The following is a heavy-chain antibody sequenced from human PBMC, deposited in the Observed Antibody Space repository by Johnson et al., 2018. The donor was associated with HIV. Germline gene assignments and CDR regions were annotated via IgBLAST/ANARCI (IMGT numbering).Heavy chain of an antibody. CDR1: GFTFSSYA. J-gene: IGHJ3*02. D-gene: IGHD1-26*01. CDR3: AKDRWELFWGGGEASHDAFDI. CDR2: ISYDGSYK. Sequence: QVQLVESGGGVVQPGRSLRLSCAASGFTFSSYAMHCVRQAPDKGLEWVAVISYDGSYKYYADSVKGRLTISRDNSKNTLYLQMSSLRAEDTALYYCAKDRWELFWGGGEASHDAFDIWGQGTMVTVSA. V-gene: IGHV3-30*18.